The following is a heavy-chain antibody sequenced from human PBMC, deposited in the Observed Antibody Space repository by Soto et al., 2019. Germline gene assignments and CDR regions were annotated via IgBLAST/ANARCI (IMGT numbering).Heavy chain of an antibody. Sequence: GGSLRLSCTASGLPHSSFAMMWVRQAPGKGLECVSGIYGSGRGIEYADSVKGRFTISRDNSKNTVYLQMTDLRADDTAVYYCAKDAVYNDGLWLMDHWGQGTQVTVSS. D-gene: IGHD2-21*01. CDR3: AKDAVYNDGLWLMDH. CDR1: GLPHSSFA. J-gene: IGHJ4*02. CDR2: IYGSGRGI. V-gene: IGHV3-23*05.